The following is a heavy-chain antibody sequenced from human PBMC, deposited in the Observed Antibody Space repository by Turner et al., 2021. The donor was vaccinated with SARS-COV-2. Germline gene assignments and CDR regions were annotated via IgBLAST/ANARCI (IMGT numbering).Heavy chain of an antibody. CDR3: ARHPRLYSGTYSGAFDI. V-gene: IGHV4-39*01. Sequence: QLQLQESGPGLVKPSETLSPTRTVSGGPIRSSSYYWGWIRQPPGKGLEWIGNIYYSGSTYYNPSLKSRVTISVDTSKNQFSLKLSSVTAADTAVYYCARHPRLYSGTYSGAFDIWGQGTMVTVSS. J-gene: IGHJ3*02. CDR2: IYYSGST. CDR1: GGPIRSSSYY. D-gene: IGHD1-26*01.